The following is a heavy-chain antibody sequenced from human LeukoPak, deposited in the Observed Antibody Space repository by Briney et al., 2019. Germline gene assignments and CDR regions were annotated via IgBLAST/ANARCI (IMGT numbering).Heavy chain of an antibody. Sequence: GGSLRLSCVVSGLPVNFNYMAWVRQAPGKGLECVSFIYGGGKTYYTDSVTGRFTISRDNSKSTLFLQMNSLRAEDTAIYYCATQASHYYGSGSYYDSWGQGTLVTVSS. D-gene: IGHD3-10*01. CDR2: IYGGGKT. J-gene: IGHJ4*02. CDR3: ATQASHYYGSGSYYDS. V-gene: IGHV3-66*01. CDR1: GLPVNFNY.